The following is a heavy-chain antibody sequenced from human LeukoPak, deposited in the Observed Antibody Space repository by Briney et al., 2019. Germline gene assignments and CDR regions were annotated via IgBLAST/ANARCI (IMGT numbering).Heavy chain of an antibody. D-gene: IGHD3-10*01. J-gene: IGHJ4*02. Sequence: PGGSLRLSCAASGFTFSSYGMHWVRQAPGXXLEWVAVIWYDGSNKYYADSVKGRFTISRDNSKNTLYLQMNSLRAEDTAVYYCARDRGAADFDYWGQGTLVTVSS. CDR2: IWYDGSNK. V-gene: IGHV3-33*01. CDR3: ARDRGAADFDY. CDR1: GFTFSSYG.